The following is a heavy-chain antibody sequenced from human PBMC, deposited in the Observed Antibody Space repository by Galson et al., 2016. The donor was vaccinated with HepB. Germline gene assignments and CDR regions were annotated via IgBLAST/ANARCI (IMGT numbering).Heavy chain of an antibody. D-gene: IGHD1-26*01. CDR3: ARRRPATNPHYFDF. CDR1: GDSIISSRYYY. Sequence: TLSLTCTVSGDSIISSRYYYWTWIRQPVGRELEWIGLIYNSGSTNYNPSLKSRVTMSVDTSKNQFSLKLISVTAADTAVYYCARRRPATNPHYFDFWGQGILVTVSS. J-gene: IGHJ4*02. CDR2: IYNSGST. V-gene: IGHV4-61*02.